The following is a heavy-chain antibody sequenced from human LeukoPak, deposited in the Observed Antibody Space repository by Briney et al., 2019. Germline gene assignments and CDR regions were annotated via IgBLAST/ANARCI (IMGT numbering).Heavy chain of an antibody. CDR2: VYHSGNT. J-gene: IGHJ5*02. CDR1: GGSISNYY. D-gene: IGHD4-17*01. V-gene: IGHV4-59*01. CDR3: ARRISGDYGNWLDP. Sequence: SETLSLTCTVSGGSISNYYWNWIRQPPGKRLEWIGSVYHSGNTNYNPSLGSRVTMSVDTSKNQFSLKLNSVTATDTAVYYCARRISGDYGNWLDPWGQGTLVTVCS.